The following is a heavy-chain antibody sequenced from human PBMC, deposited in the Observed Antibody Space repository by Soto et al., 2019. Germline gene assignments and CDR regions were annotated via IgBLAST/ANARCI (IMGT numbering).Heavy chain of an antibody. V-gene: IGHV3-23*01. Sequence: GGSLRLSCTASGFMFNNSAMTWVRQAPGQGLQWVASVSDNGGSRGGTYYADSVKGRFTISRDNSKNTLYLQLDSLTGADTAVYYCASAKAVVIAALGIWGQGTVVTVSS. J-gene: IGHJ3*02. D-gene: IGHD2-21*01. CDR1: GFMFNNSA. CDR3: ASAKAVVIAALGI. CDR2: VSDNGGSRGGT.